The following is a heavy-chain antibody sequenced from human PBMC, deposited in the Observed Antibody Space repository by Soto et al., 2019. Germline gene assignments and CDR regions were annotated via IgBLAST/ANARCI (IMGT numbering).Heavy chain of an antibody. CDR2: IKQDGNEK. V-gene: IGHV3-7*01. CDR3: ARVYRYSGSYPFDY. Sequence: GGSLRLSCAASGFTFSSYWMSWVRQAPGKGLEWVANIKQDGNEKYYVDSVKGRFTISRDNAKNSLYLQMSSLRAEDTAVYYCARVYRYSGSYPFDYWGQGTLVTVSS. CDR1: GFTFSSYW. J-gene: IGHJ4*02. D-gene: IGHD1-26*01.